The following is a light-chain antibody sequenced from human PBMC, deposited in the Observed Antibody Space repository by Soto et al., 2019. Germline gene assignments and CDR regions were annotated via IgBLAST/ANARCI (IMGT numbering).Light chain of an antibody. CDR1: SSDVGAYNY. CDR2: DVS. CDR3: SSYASSIPHVV. V-gene: IGLV2-14*03. J-gene: IGLJ2*01. Sequence: QSVLTQPASVSGSPGQSITISCTGTSSDVGAYNYVSWYQQHPGKAPKLMIYDVSYRPSGDSDRFSGSKSGNTASLTISGPLAEYEADYYCSSYASSIPHVVFGGGTEVPVL.